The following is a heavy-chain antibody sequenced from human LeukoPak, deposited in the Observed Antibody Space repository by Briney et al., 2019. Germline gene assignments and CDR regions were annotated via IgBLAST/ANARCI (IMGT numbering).Heavy chain of an antibody. CDR3: ARVSGYDYTTYGMDV. Sequence: ASVKVSCKASGYTFTSYGISWVRQAPGQGLEWMGWISAYNGSTNYAQKLQGRVTMTTDTSTSTAYMELRSLRSDDTAVYYCARVSGYDYTTYGMDVWGQGTTVTVSS. D-gene: IGHD5-12*01. J-gene: IGHJ6*02. CDR2: ISAYNGST. CDR1: GYTFTSYG. V-gene: IGHV1-18*01.